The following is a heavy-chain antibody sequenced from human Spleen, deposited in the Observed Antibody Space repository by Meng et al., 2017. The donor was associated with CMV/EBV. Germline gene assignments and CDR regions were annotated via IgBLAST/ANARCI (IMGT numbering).Heavy chain of an antibody. CDR1: GYTCVSYG. D-gene: IGHD6-6*01. CDR3: ARGGGAARPREFDF. V-gene: IGHV1-18*01. CDR2: VSAFNGNT. J-gene: IGHJ4*02. Sequence: KASGYTCVSYGIAWVRQAQGQGLEWMGWVSAFNGNTRYGQKLQGRVTMTTDTSTSTAYLELRSLRSDDTAVYYCARGGGAARPREFDFWGQGTLVTVSS.